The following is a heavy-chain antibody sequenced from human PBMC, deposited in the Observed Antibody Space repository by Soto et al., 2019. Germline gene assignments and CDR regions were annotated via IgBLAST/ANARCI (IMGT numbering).Heavy chain of an antibody. V-gene: IGHV1-69*02. CDR1: GGTFSSYT. CDR2: VIPLLGIT. D-gene: IGHD1-26*01. CDR3: ARGGVGAAGGVDV. J-gene: IGHJ6*02. Sequence: QVQLVQSGAEVKKPGSSVKVSCKASGGTFSSYTITWVRQAPGHGLEWMGRVIPLLGITNYAQKFQGRVTISADRSTSTAYMQLSSLRSEDTAVYYCARGGVGAAGGVDVWGQGTTVSVSS.